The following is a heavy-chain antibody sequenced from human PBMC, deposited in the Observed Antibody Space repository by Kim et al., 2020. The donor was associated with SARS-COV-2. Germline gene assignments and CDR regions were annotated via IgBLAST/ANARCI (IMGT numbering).Heavy chain of an antibody. CDR3: ARGGYGQRVWRNYYYGMDV. Sequence: ASVKVSCKASGYTFTSYYMHWVRQAPGQGLEWMGIINPSGGSTSYAQKFQGRVTMTRDTSTSTVYMELSSLRSEDTAVYYCARGGYGQRVWRNYYYGMDVWGQGTTVTVSS. CDR2: INPSGGST. CDR1: GYTFTSYY. D-gene: IGHD6-25*01. V-gene: IGHV1-46*01. J-gene: IGHJ6*02.